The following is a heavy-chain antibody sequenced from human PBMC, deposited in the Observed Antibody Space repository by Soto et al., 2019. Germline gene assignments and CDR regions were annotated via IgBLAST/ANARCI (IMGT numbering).Heavy chain of an antibody. CDR3: VRDGSKTLRDCFAP. CDR2: VYATGTS. CDR1: GGSMSKFY. V-gene: IGHV4-4*07. Sequence: SENLSLTCSVSGGSMSKFYWSWIRKTAGKGLEWMGRVYATGTSDYNPSLRSRIAMSVDISKKTFSLRLRSVTAADTGVYYCVRDGSKTLRDCFAPWGQGLSVTVSS. J-gene: IGHJ5*02.